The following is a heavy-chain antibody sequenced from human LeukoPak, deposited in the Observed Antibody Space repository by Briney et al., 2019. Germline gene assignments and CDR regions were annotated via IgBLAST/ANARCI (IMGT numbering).Heavy chain of an antibody. CDR2: INPSGGST. CDR1: GYSFTSYY. J-gene: IGHJ4*02. CDR3: AREKGAARAFDY. V-gene: IGHV1-46*03. Sequence: GASVKVSCKASGYSFTSYYMHWVRQAPGQGLEWMGIINPSGGSTTYAQEFQGRVTMTRDTYTSTVYMQLSSLSSEDTAVYYCAREKGAARAFDYWGQGTLVTVSS. D-gene: IGHD6-6*01.